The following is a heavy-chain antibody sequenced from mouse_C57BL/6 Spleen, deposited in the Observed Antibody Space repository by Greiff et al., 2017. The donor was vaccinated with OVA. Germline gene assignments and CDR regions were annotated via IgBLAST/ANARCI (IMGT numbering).Heavy chain of an antibody. D-gene: IGHD1-1*01. CDR2: INPNNGGT. V-gene: IGHV1-22*01. CDR3: ARPITTVVADYYAMDY. CDR1: GYTFTDYN. Sequence: EVQLQQSGPELVKPGASVKMSCKASGYTFTDYNMHWVKQSHGKSLEWIGYINPNNGGTSYNQKFKGKATLTVNKSSSTAYMELRSLTSEDSAVYYCARPITTVVADYYAMDYWGQGTSVTVSS. J-gene: IGHJ4*01.